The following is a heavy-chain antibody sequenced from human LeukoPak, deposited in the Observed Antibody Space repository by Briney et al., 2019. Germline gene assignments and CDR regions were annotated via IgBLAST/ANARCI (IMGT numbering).Heavy chain of an antibody. D-gene: IGHD1-1*01. CDR1: GGSFSGYY. CDR3: ARAAYDMTPPDY. V-gene: IGHV4-59*12. Sequence: SETLSLTCAVYGGSFSGYYWSWIRQPPGKGLEWIGYIYYSGSTYYNPSLKSRVTISVDTSKNQFSLKLSSVTAADTAVYYCARAAYDMTPPDYWGQGTLVTVSS. CDR2: IYYSGST. J-gene: IGHJ4*02.